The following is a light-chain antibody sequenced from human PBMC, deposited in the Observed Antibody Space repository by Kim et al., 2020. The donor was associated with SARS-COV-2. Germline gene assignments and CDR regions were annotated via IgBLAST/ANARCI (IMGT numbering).Light chain of an antibody. Sequence: IHMTQSPSTLSASVGDRVIITCRASQSISTWLAWYQQKPGKAPKLLIYKASNLESGVPSRFSGSGSGTEFTLTISSLQPDDFATYYCQQYNSYSPLTFGGGTKVDIK. CDR3: QQYNSYSPLT. J-gene: IGKJ4*01. CDR1: QSISTW. CDR2: KAS. V-gene: IGKV1-5*03.